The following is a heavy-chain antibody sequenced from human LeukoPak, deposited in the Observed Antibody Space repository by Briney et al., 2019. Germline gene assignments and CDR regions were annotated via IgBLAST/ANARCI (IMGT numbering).Heavy chain of an antibody. Sequence: GGSLRLSCAASGFTFSSYSMNWVRQAPGKGLEWVSSISSSSSYTYYADSVKGRFTISRDNAKNSLYLQMNSLRAEDTAVYYCARRPATHQWLVHPHDYWGQGTLVTVSS. CDR2: ISSSSSYT. D-gene: IGHD6-19*01. CDR3: ARRPATHQWLVHPHDY. CDR1: GFTFSSYS. J-gene: IGHJ4*02. V-gene: IGHV3-21*04.